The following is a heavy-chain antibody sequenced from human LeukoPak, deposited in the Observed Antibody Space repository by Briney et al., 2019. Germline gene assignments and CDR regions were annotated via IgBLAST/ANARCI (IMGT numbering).Heavy chain of an antibody. Sequence: GGSLRLSCAASGFTFSSYGMHWVRQAPGKGLEWVAVISYDGSNKYYADTVKGRFTISRDNSKNTLYLQMHSLRAEDTAVYFCAREDGYCSGGNCYSYFDSWGQGTLVTVSS. CDR1: GFTFSSYG. CDR3: AREDGYCSGGNCYSYFDS. J-gene: IGHJ4*02. V-gene: IGHV3-30*03. D-gene: IGHD2-15*01. CDR2: ISYDGSNK.